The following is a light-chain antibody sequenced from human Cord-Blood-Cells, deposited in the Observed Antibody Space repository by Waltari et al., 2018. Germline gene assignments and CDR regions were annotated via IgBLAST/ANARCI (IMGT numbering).Light chain of an antibody. CDR3: SSYTSSSTRV. V-gene: IGLV2-14*01. CDR2: DVS. Sequence: QSALTQPASVSGSPGQSLTISCTGTSSDVGGYNYVSWYQQHPGKAPKLMIYDVSNRPSGVSNRFSDSKSGNTASLTISALQAEDEADYYCSSYTSSSTRVFGGGTKLTVL. J-gene: IGLJ3*02. CDR1: SSDVGGYNY.